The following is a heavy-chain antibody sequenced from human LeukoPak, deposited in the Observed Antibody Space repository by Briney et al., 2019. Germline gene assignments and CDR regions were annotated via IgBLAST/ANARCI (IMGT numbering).Heavy chain of an antibody. CDR3: ARLGGPHYYYYGMDV. CDR2: IYYSGST. Sequence: SQTLSLTCTVSGGSISSGGYYWSWIRQHPGKGLERIGYIYYSGSTYYNPSLKSRVTISVDTSKNQFSLKLSSVTAADTAVYYCARLGGPHYYYYGMDVWGQGTTVTVSS. V-gene: IGHV4-31*03. CDR1: GGSISSGGYY. J-gene: IGHJ6*02.